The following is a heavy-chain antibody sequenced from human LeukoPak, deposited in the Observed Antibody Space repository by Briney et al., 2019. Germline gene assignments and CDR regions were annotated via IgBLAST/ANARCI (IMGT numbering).Heavy chain of an antibody. J-gene: IGHJ4*02. CDR2: IIPIFGTA. Sequence: SVKVSCKASGYTFTSYAISWVRQAPGQGLEWMGGIIPIFGTANYAQKFQGRVTITADESTSTAYMELSSLRSEDTAVYYCARDPGYSYGIFDYWGQGTLVTVSS. CDR1: GYTFTSYA. V-gene: IGHV1-69*13. CDR3: ARDPGYSYGIFDY. D-gene: IGHD5-18*01.